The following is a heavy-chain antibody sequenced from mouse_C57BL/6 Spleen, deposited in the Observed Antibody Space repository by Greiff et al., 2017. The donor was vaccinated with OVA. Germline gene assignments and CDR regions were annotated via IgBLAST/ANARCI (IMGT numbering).Heavy chain of an antibody. D-gene: IGHD1-1*01. J-gene: IGHJ4*01. CDR3: ARYYGSSPVYAMDY. V-gene: IGHV14-2*01. CDR2: IDPEDGET. CDR1: GFNIKDYY. Sequence: VQLQQSGAELVKPGASVKLSCTASGFNIKDYYMHWVKQRTEQGLEWIGRIDPEDGETKYAPKFQGKATITADTSSNTAYLQLSSLTSEDTAVYYGARYYGSSPVYAMDYWGQGTSVTVSA.